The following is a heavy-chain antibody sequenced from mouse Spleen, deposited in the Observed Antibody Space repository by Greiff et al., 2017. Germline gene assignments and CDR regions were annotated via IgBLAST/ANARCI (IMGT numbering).Heavy chain of an antibody. CDR1: GFTFKNSY. D-gene: IGHD4-1*01. J-gene: IGHJ2*01. CDR2: IYPGNGNT. CDR3: ARGLTGKDY. Sequence: VQLQQSVAELVKPGASVKLSCTASGFTFKNSYMHWVKQRPEQGLEWIGRIYPGNGNTKYAAKFQGKATITADTSSNTAYLQLSSLTSEDAACYASARGLTGKDYWGQGTTLTVSS. V-gene: IGHV14-3*01.